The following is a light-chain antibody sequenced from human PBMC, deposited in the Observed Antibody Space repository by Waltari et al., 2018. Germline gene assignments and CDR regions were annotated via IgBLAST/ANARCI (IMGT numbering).Light chain of an antibody. J-gene: IGLJ3*02. CDR3: NSRDSSGNHHWV. CDR1: SHRSSY. V-gene: IGLV3-19*01. Sequence: SSALTQDPAVSVALGQTVRITCQGDSHRSSYASWYQQKPGQAPVLVIYGKNNRPSGIPDRFSGSSSGNTASLTITGAQAEDEADYYCNSRDSSGNHHWVFGGGTKLTVL. CDR2: GKN.